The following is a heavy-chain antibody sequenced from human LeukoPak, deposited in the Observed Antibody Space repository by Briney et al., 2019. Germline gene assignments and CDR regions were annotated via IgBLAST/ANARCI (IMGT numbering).Heavy chain of an antibody. CDR2: IYYSGST. CDR1: GGSISSSSYY. J-gene: IGHJ5*02. V-gene: IGHV4-39*07. Sequence: SETLSLTCTVSGGSISSSSYYWGWIRQPPGKGLEWIGSIYYSGSTYYNPSLKSRVTISVDTSKNQFSLKLSSVTDADTAVYYCAREGGCSSTSCYFYWFDPWGQGTLVTVSS. D-gene: IGHD2-2*01. CDR3: AREGGCSSTSCYFYWFDP.